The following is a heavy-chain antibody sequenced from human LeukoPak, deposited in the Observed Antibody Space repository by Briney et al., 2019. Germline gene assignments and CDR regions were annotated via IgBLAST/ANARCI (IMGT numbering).Heavy chain of an antibody. Sequence: GSLRLSFAASGFTFSSYAMHWVRQAPGKGLEYVSAMSSNGGTTDYANSVKGRFTISRDNSKNTLYLQMGSLRAEDMAVYYCARVGDVGPFDYWGQGTLVTVSS. CDR3: ARVGDVGPFDY. J-gene: IGHJ4*02. V-gene: IGHV3-64*01. CDR1: GFTFSSYA. D-gene: IGHD1-26*01. CDR2: MSSNGGTT.